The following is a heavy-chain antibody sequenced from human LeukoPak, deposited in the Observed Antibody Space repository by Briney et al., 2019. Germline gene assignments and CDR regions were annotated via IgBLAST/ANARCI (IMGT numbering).Heavy chain of an antibody. Sequence: GASVKVSCKASGYTFTSYAMHWVRQAPGQRLEWMGWINAGNGNTKYSQEFQGRVTITRDTSISTAYMELSRLRSDDTAVYYCARGAYYHDSSGYYYYFDYWGQGTLVTGSS. V-gene: IGHV1-3*01. D-gene: IGHD3-22*01. CDR3: ARGAYYHDSSGYYYYFDY. CDR2: INAGNGNT. J-gene: IGHJ4*02. CDR1: GYTFTSYA.